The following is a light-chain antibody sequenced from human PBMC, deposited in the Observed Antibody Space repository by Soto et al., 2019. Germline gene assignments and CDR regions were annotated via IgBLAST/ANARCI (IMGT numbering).Light chain of an antibody. Sequence: QSVLTQPASVSGSPGQSITISCTGTSSDVGGYNYVSWYQQHPGKAPKLMIYEVSNRPSGVSNRFSGPKSGNTASLTISGLQAEDEADYYCSSYTSSSIDSVFGTRTKLTVL. J-gene: IGLJ1*01. V-gene: IGLV2-14*01. CDR2: EVS. CDR3: SSYTSSSIDSV. CDR1: SSDVGGYNY.